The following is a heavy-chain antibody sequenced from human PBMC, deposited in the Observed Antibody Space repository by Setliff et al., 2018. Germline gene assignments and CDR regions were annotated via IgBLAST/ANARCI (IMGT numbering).Heavy chain of an antibody. D-gene: IGHD3-22*01. CDR3: VRDRWKVIVNRGDDAFDL. V-gene: IGHV3-7*01. CDR2: IKEDGSEK. J-gene: IGHJ3*01. Sequence: GSLRLSCAASGFTFDVSGMSWVRQAPGKGLEWVANIKEDGSEKYYVDSVKGRFTISRDNAKNSLDLQMNSLRGEDTAVYYCVRDRWKVIVNRGDDAFDLWGQGAMVTVS. CDR1: GFTFDVSG.